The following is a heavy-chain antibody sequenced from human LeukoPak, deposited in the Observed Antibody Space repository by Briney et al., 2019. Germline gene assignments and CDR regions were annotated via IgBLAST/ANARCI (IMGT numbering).Heavy chain of an antibody. Sequence: GASVKVSCKASGYTFTSYYIHWVRQAPGQGLEWMGIINPSGGSTSYAQKFQGRVTMTRDMSTSTVYMELSSLRSEDTAVYYCARVRLITSFDYWGQGTLVTVSS. D-gene: IGHD3-16*01. V-gene: IGHV1-46*01. CDR3: ARVRLITSFDY. CDR2: INPSGGST. J-gene: IGHJ4*02. CDR1: GYTFTSYY.